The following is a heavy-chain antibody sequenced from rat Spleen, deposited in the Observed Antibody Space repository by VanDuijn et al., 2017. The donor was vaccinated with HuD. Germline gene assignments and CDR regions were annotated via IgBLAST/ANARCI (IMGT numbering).Heavy chain of an antibody. CDR1: GFSLISNS. D-gene: IGHD1-12*03. Sequence: QVQLKESGPGLVQPSQTLSLTCTVSGFSLISNSVHWVRQPPGKGLEWMGGIWGDGSTNYNSAVQSRLSISRDTSKSQVFLKMNNLQTEDTAMYFCATQHYYDGYYRDSWGQGVMVTVSS. CDR2: IWGDGST. CDR3: ATQHYYDGYYRDS. J-gene: IGHJ2*01. V-gene: IGHV2-1*01.